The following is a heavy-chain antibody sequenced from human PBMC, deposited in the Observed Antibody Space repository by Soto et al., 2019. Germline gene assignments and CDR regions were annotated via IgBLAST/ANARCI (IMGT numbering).Heavy chain of an antibody. CDR2: ISYDGSKQ. CDR1: RFTFSSYA. CDR3: TKSFRLGEPFDN. J-gene: IGHJ4*02. D-gene: IGHD3-16*01. Sequence: GGSLRLSCAASRFTFSSYAMCWVRQAPGKGLEWVAVISYDGSKQYYTDSVKGRFSISRDNSKNKLYLYMNSLRAEDTAVYYCTKSFRLGEPFDNWGLGALVTVSS. V-gene: IGHV3-30-3*02.